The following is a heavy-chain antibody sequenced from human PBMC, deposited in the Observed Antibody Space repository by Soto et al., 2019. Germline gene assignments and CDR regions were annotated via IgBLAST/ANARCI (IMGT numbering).Heavy chain of an antibody. CDR1: GYTFTSYG. D-gene: IGHD4-17*01. V-gene: IGHV1-18*01. J-gene: IGHJ6*02. CDR2: ISAYNGNT. CDR3: ARDRRDGDYYYYGMDV. Sequence: ASVNVSCKASGYTFTSYGISWVRQAPGQGLEWMGWISAYNGNTNYAQKLQGRVTMTTDTSTSTAYMELRSLRSDDTAVYYCARDRRDGDYYYYGMDVWGQGTTVTVSS.